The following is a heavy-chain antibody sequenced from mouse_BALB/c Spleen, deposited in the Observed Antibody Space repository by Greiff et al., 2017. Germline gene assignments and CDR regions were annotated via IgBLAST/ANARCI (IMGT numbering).Heavy chain of an antibody. Sequence: QVQLQESGAELARPGASVKMSCKASGYTFTSYTMHWVKQRPGQGLEWIGYINPSSGYTNYNQKFKDKATLTADKSSSTAYMQLSSLTSEDSAVYYCASDGNYGNYGAYWGQGTLVTVSA. V-gene: IGHV1-4*01. CDR2: INPSSGYT. CDR1: GYTFTSYT. J-gene: IGHJ3*01. CDR3: ASDGNYGNYGAY. D-gene: IGHD2-1*01.